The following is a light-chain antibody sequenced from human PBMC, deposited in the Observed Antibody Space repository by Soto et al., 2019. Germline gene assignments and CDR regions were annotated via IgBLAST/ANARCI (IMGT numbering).Light chain of an antibody. V-gene: IGLV2-11*01. Sequence: QSALTQPRSVSGSPEQSVTVSCTGTSSDVGGYNYVTWYQQHPGKAPKLMISDVNKRPSGVPDRFSGSKSGNTASLTISGLQADDEATYHCCSFAGRIFVFGTGTKLTVL. J-gene: IGLJ1*01. CDR3: CSFAGRIFV. CDR1: SSDVGGYNY. CDR2: DVN.